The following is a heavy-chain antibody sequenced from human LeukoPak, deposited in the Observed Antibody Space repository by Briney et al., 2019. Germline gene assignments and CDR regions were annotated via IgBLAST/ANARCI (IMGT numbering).Heavy chain of an antibody. D-gene: IGHD4-11*01. V-gene: IGHV3-48*01. CDR3: TSTVTTRAGSY. Sequence: PGGSLRLSCAASGFTFSSYSMNWVRQAPGKGLEWVSYISSSSSTIYYADSVKGRFTISRDNAKNSLYLQMNSLRAEDTAVYYCTSTVTTRAGSYWGQGTLVTVSS. CDR1: GFTFSSYS. J-gene: IGHJ4*02. CDR2: ISSSSSTI.